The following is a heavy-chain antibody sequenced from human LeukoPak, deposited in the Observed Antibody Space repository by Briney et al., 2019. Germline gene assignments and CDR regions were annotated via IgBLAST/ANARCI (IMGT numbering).Heavy chain of an antibody. Sequence: PGGSLRLSCAASGFTLGDHYVSWVRQAPGKGLEWVSHIFPSSTIIYYADSVKGRFTISRDNAKNSLYLQMNSLRDEDTAVYYCARDGSYNFDYWGQGTLVTVSS. D-gene: IGHD3-3*01. CDR3: ARDGSYNFDY. V-gene: IGHV3-11*04. CDR1: GFTLGDHY. J-gene: IGHJ4*02. CDR2: IFPSSTII.